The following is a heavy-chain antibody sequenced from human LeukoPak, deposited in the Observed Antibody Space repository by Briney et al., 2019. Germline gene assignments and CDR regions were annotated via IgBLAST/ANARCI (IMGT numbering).Heavy chain of an antibody. D-gene: IGHD1-26*01. CDR2: ISYDGSSK. Sequence: QSGGSLRLSCAASGFTFSSYAMHWVRQAPGKGLEWVAVISYDGSSKYYADSVKGRFTISRDNSKNTLYLQMNSLRAEDTAVYYCARDRVGATSHDAFDIWGQGTMVTVSS. CDR1: GFTFSSYA. V-gene: IGHV3-30*04. CDR3: ARDRVGATSHDAFDI. J-gene: IGHJ3*02.